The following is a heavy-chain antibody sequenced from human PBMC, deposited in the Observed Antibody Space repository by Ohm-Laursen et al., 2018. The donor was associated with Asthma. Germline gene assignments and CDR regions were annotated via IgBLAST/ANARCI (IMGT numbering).Heavy chain of an antibody. V-gene: IGHV3-74*01. CDR1: GFIFSDYF. Sequence: SLRLSCTASGFIFSDYFMHWVRQRPGEGLVWISHLFPDGRRTNYADSVKGRFTISRDNAKNSLYLQLNSLRVEDTAVYYCAREDRNSWDFDFWGQGTLVTVSS. CDR3: AREDRNSWDFDF. CDR2: LFPDGRRT. D-gene: IGHD6-13*01. J-gene: IGHJ4*02.